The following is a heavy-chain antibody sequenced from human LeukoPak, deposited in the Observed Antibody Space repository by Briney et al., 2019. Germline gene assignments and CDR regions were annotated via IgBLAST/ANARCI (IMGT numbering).Heavy chain of an antibody. CDR1: GGSISSSSYY. V-gene: IGHV4-39*07. D-gene: IGHD2-21*02. J-gene: IGHJ5*02. Sequence: PSETLSLTCTVSGGSISSSSYYWGGIRQPPGKGLEWIGSIYYSGSTYYNPSLKSRVTISVDTSKNQFSLKLSSVTAADTAVYYCARGPDIVVVTANTAAWFDPWGQGTLVTVSS. CDR3: ARGPDIVVVTANTAAWFDP. CDR2: IYYSGST.